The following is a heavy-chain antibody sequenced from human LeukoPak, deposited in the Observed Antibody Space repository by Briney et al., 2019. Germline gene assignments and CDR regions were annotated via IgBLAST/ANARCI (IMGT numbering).Heavy chain of an antibody. CDR2: IIPIFGTA. Sequence: SVKVSCKASGGAFISYAISWVRQAPGQGLEWMGGIIPIFGTANYAQKFQGRVTITADESTSTACMELSSLRSEDTAVYYCASYGVAGVRRNYYYYYGMDVWGQGTTVTVSS. D-gene: IGHD6-19*01. J-gene: IGHJ6*02. CDR1: GGAFISYA. CDR3: ASYGVAGVRRNYYYYYGMDV. V-gene: IGHV1-69*13.